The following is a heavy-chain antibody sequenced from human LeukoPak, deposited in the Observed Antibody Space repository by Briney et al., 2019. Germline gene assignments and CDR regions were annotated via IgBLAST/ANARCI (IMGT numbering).Heavy chain of an antibody. CDR1: GVTFSSYA. Sequence: ASVKVSWKASGVTFSSYAISWGRQDPGERLGWMGGVIPIFGTANYAQKFQGRVTITADESTSPAYMELSSLGSEDTAVYYSARVIGYGDSYYFDYWGQGTLVTVSS. V-gene: IGHV1-69*01. CDR3: ARVIGYGDSYYFDY. D-gene: IGHD4-17*01. CDR2: VIPIFGTA. J-gene: IGHJ4*02.